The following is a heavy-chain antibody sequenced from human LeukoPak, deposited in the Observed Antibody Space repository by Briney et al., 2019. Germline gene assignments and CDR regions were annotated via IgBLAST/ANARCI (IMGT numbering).Heavy chain of an antibody. D-gene: IGHD3-9*01. CDR3: AKDLRHYYDILTGYTPGDY. V-gene: IGHV3-30*02. J-gene: IGHJ4*02. Sequence: PGGSLRLSCAASGFTFSSYGMHWARQAPGKGLEWVAFIRYDGSNKYYADSVKGRFTISRDNSKNTLYLQMNSLRAEDTAVYYCAKDLRHYYDILTGYTPGDYWGQGTLVTVSS. CDR1: GFTFSSYG. CDR2: IRYDGSNK.